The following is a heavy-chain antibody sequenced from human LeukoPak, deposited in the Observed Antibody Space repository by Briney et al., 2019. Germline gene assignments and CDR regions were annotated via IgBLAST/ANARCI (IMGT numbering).Heavy chain of an antibody. CDR3: ARVPTYYYDSSGFYYFDY. D-gene: IGHD3-22*01. CDR2: IYYSGST. J-gene: IGHJ4*02. Sequence: SETLSLTCTVSGGSISSSSYYWGWTRQPPGKGLEWIGSIYYSGSTYYNPSLKSRVTISVDTSKNQFSLKLSSVTAADTAVYYCARVPTYYYDSSGFYYFDYWGQGTLVTVSS. CDR1: GGSISSSSYY. V-gene: IGHV4-39*07.